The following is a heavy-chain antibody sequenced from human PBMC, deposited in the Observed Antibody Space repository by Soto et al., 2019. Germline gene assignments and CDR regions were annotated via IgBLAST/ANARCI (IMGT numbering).Heavy chain of an antibody. D-gene: IGHD7-27*01. J-gene: IGHJ2*01. Sequence: GGSLRLSCAASGFTFSSYAMSWVRQAPGKGLEWVSAISGSGGSTYYADSVKGRFTISRDNSKNTLYLQMNSLRAEDTAVYYCANPPNWGRDWYFDLWGRGTLVTVSS. V-gene: IGHV3-23*01. CDR2: ISGSGGST. CDR3: ANPPNWGRDWYFDL. CDR1: GFTFSSYA.